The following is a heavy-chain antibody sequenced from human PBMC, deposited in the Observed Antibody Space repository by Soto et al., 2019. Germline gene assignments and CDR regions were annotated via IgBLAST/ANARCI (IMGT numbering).Heavy chain of an antibody. V-gene: IGHV1-3*01. J-gene: IGHJ4*02. D-gene: IGHD6-19*01. Sequence: QVQLVQSGAEGKKPGASVQVSCKASGYTFTSYAMHWVRQAPGLRLEWMGWINAGNGNTKYSQKFQGRVTITRDTSASTAYMELSSLRSKDTAVYYCARTDEAVAGYYFDYWGQGTLVTVSS. CDR2: INAGNGNT. CDR3: ARTDEAVAGYYFDY. CDR1: GYTFTSYA.